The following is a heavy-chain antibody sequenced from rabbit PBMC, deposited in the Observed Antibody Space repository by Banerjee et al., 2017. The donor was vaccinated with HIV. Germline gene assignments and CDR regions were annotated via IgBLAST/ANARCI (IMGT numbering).Heavy chain of an antibody. Sequence: QEQLVESGGGLVQPGGSLKLSCKASGFDFSSYGVSWVRQAPGKGLEWIGYIDPVFGSTYYASWVNGRFTISSHNAQNTLYLQLNSLTAADTATYFCVRLFDLWGPGTLVTVS. J-gene: IGHJ4*01. CDR2: IDPVFGST. CDR3: VRLFDL. CDR1: GFDFSSYG. V-gene: IGHV1S47*01.